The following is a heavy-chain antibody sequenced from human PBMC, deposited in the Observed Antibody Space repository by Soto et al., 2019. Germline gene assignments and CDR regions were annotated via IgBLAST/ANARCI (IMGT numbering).Heavy chain of an antibody. V-gene: IGHV1-69*06. CDR1: GGTFGNSA. CDR3: ARSYYGSGSYWFCGMDV. D-gene: IGHD3-10*01. Sequence: QVQLVQSGAEVKKPGSSVKVSCKASGGTFGNSAISWVRQAPGQGLEWMGGIIPSFATGNSAPEFQGRLTITADKSTTTAYMELSSLRSEDTAVYYCARSYYGSGSYWFCGMDVWGQGTTVTVSS. J-gene: IGHJ6*02. CDR2: IIPSFATG.